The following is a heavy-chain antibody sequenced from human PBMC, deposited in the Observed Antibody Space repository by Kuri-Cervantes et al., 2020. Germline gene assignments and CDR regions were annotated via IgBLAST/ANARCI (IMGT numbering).Heavy chain of an antibody. CDR1: GFTFSSYW. CDR2: INYHGSQK. Sequence: LSLTCAASGFTFSSYWMSWVRQAPGKGLEWVANINYHGSQKYYVDSVKGRFTISRDNAKNSLYLHMNSLRVDDTAVYFCVREASADWGQGTLVTVSS. J-gene: IGHJ4*02. V-gene: IGHV3-7*01. CDR3: VREASAD.